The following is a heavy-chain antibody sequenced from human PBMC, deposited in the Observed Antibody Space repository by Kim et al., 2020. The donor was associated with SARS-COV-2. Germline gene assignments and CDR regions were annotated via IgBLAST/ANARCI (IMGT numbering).Heavy chain of an antibody. J-gene: IGHJ5*02. Sequence: YYNPSLKSRVTISVDTSKNQFSLKLSSVTAADTAVYYCATGDYGFNWFDPWGQGTLVTVSS. V-gene: IGHV4-39*01. D-gene: IGHD4-17*01. CDR3: ATGDYGFNWFDP.